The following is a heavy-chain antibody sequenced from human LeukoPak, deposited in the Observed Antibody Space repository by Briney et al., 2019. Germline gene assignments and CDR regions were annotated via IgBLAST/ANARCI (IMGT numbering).Heavy chain of an antibody. CDR1: GFTFSNAW. V-gene: IGHV3-15*01. D-gene: IGHD4-23*01. J-gene: IGHJ4*02. Sequence: GGSLRLSCAASGFTFSNAWMSWVRQAPGKGLEWVGRIKSKTDGGTTDYATPAKGRFTISRDDSKNTLYLQMNSLRTEDSAVYYCTTLLDGGSHYWGQGTLVTVSS. CDR3: TTLLDGGSHY. CDR2: IKSKTDGGTT.